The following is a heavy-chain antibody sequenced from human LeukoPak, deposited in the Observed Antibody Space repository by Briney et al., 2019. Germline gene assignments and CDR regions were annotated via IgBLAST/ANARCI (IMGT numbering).Heavy chain of an antibody. V-gene: IGHV3-11*01. CDR2: ISSSGSTI. Sequence: PGGSLRLSCAASGFTLSDYYMSWIRQAPGKGLEWVSYISSSGSTIYYADSVKGRFTISRDNAKNSLYLQMNSLRAEDTAVYYCAREGYSSSSPYYDYGMDVWGQGTTVTVSS. CDR1: GFTLSDYY. D-gene: IGHD6-6*01. CDR3: AREGYSSSSPYYDYGMDV. J-gene: IGHJ6*02.